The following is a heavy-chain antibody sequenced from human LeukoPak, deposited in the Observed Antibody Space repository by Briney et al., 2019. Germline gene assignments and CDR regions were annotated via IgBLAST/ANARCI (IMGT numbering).Heavy chain of an antibody. CDR1: GFTFSDYY. D-gene: IGHD5-18*01. Sequence: GGSLRLSCAASGFTFSDYYMSWIRQAPGKGLEWVSYISSSGSIIYYADSVKGRFTISRDNAKNSLYLQMNSLRAEDTAVYYCASGNSYGPNDYWGQGTLVTVSS. CDR2: ISSSGSII. CDR3: ASGNSYGPNDY. J-gene: IGHJ4*02. V-gene: IGHV3-11*01.